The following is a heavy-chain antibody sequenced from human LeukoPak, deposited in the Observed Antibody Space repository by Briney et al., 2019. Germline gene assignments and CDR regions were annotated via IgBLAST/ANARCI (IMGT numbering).Heavy chain of an antibody. V-gene: IGHV1-18*04. CDR2: ISAYNGNT. J-gene: IGHJ6*03. CDR1: GYTFTGYY. Sequence: ASVKVSCKASGYTFTGYYIHWVRQAPGQGLEWMGWISAYNGNTNYAQKLQGRVTMTTDTSTSTAYMELRSLRSDDTAVYYCARLMRFDYYYYYMDVWGKGTTVTVSS. D-gene: IGHD3-16*01. CDR3: ARLMRFDYYYYYMDV.